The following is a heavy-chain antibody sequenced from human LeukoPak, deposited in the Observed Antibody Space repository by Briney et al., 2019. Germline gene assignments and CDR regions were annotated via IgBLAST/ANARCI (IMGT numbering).Heavy chain of an antibody. CDR2: IYYSGTT. Sequence: SETLSLTCTVSGGSISSYYWSWIRQPPGKGLEWIGYIYYSGTTNYNPSLKSRVTISVDTSKNQFSLKLSSVTAADTAVYYCARGMATTTWDYWGQGTLVTVSS. CDR3: ARGMATTTWDY. D-gene: IGHD5-24*01. V-gene: IGHV4-59*12. CDR1: GGSISSYY. J-gene: IGHJ4*02.